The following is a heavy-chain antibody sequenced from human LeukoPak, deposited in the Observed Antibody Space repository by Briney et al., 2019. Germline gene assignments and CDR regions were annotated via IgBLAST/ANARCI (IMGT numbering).Heavy chain of an antibody. D-gene: IGHD2-2*01. CDR2: IYPGDSDT. CDR3: ASGEGCSSNSCTLDY. Sequence: PGESLKISCKSSGYSFTTYFIVWVRQMPGKGLEWMGIIYPGDSDTRYSPSFQGQVTISADKSISTAYMELSSLRSEDTAVYYCASGEGCSSNSCTLDYWGQGTLVTVSS. CDR1: GYSFTTYF. V-gene: IGHV5-51*01. J-gene: IGHJ4*02.